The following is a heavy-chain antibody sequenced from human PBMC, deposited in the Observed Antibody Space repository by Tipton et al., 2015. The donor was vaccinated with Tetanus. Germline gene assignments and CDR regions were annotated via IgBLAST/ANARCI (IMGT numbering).Heavy chain of an antibody. Sequence: GLVKPSQTLSVTCVISGDRLSSDIAAWYWIRQSPSRGLEWLGGTYYRSKWSNDYAVSVKSRVTITSDTSKNQFSLQLGSVTPEDTAVYYCARGYAGGAWDVWGQGNLVTVSS. V-gene: IGHV6-1*01. J-gene: IGHJ4*02. CDR1: GDRLSSDIAA. CDR2: TYYRSKWSN. CDR3: ARGYAGGAWDV. D-gene: IGHD2-2*01.